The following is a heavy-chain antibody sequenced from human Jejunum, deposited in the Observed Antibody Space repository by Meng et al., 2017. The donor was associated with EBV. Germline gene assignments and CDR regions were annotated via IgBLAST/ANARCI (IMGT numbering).Heavy chain of an antibody. Sequence: QFQAAGPGLVKPSETLYHSCTVSGGSVNSGNVYWSWLRQPSGKGVEWIGYIYYSGSTNYLPSLKRRVTISLDTSKNKFSLKMSSVTDAHTAVYYCAGLRYSGYDRDFDYWGQGALVTVSS. CDR2: IYYSGST. J-gene: IGHJ4*02. CDR1: GGSVNSGNVY. CDR3: AGLRYSGYDRDFDY. V-gene: IGHV4-61*01. D-gene: IGHD5-12*01.